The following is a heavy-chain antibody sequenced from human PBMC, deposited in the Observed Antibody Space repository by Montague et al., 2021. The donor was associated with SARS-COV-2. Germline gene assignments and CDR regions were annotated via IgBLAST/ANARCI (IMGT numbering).Heavy chain of an antibody. CDR3: TRHVHMTWPEPSPGFDY. D-gene: IGHD1-1*01. V-gene: IGHV4-39*01. CDR2: VHYSGRP. J-gene: IGHJ4*02. Sequence: SETLSLTCTVSGDSISSSSYNWGWIRQPPGKGLEWIGSVHYSGRPYYNPSLKSRVTIYVDTSKNQLSLKLSSVTAADTAVYYCTRHVHMTWPEPSPGFDYWGQGTRGTVSS. CDR1: GDSISSSSYN.